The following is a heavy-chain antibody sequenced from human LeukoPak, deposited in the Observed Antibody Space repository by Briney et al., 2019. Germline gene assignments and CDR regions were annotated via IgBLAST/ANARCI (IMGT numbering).Heavy chain of an antibody. CDR3: ARHRFIAIAAAGLRKNWFDP. Sequence: SETLSLTCAVYGGSFGGYYWSWIRQPPGKGLEWIGEINHSGSTNYNPSLKSRVTISVDTSKNQFSLKLSSVTAADTAVYYCARHRFIAIAAAGLRKNWFDPWGQGTLVTVSS. V-gene: IGHV4-34*01. J-gene: IGHJ5*02. CDR2: INHSGST. D-gene: IGHD6-13*01. CDR1: GGSFGGYY.